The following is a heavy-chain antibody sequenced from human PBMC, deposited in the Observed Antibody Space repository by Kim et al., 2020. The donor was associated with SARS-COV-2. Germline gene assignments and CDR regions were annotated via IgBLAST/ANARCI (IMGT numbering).Heavy chain of an antibody. CDR3: AKEYCSSTSCYRGFWGNGMDV. Sequence: GGSLRLSCAASGFTFSSYAMSWVRQAPGKGLEWVSAISGSGGSTYYADSVKGRFTISRDNSKNTLYLQMNSLRAEDTAVYYCAKEYCSSTSCYRGFWGNGMDVWGQGTTVTVSS. D-gene: IGHD2-2*01. CDR2: ISGSGGST. V-gene: IGHV3-23*01. J-gene: IGHJ6*02. CDR1: GFTFSSYA.